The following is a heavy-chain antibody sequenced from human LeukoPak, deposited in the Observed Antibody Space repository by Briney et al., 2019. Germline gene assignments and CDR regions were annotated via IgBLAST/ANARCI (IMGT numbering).Heavy chain of an antibody. V-gene: IGHV3-9*01. CDR2: ISWNSGSI. CDR3: ARAEGPDDAFDI. CDR1: GFTFDDYA. J-gene: IGHJ3*02. Sequence: PGGSLRLSCAASGFTFDDYAMHWVRQAPGKGLEWVSGISWNSGSIGYADSVKGRFTISRDNSKNTLYLQMNSLRAEDTAVYYCARAEGPDDAFDIWGQGTMVTVSS.